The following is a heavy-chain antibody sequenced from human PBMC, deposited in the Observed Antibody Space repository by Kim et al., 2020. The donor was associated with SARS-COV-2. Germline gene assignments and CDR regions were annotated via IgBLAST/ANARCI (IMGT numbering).Heavy chain of an antibody. J-gene: IGHJ5*01. CDR2: INWSGGSL. CDR3: AKDQLRVQRFGAAPAS. Sequence: GGSLRLSCAASGFSFDDYAMHWVRQAPGKGLEWVSSINWSGGSLVYADSVKGRFTISRDNTENSLFLQMDSLRVDDTAFYYCAKDQLRVQRFGAAPASWG. CDR1: GFSFDDYA. D-gene: IGHD3-10*01. V-gene: IGHV3-9*01.